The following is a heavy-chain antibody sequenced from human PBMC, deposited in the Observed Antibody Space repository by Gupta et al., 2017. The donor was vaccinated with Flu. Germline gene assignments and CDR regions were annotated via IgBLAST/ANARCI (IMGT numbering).Heavy chain of an antibody. J-gene: IGHJ4*02. D-gene: IGHD2-15*01. CDR1: GFAFRNHE. CDR2: ISNSVSTT. V-gene: IGHV3-48*03. Sequence: DVHLLAAGEGAVQAGGPMSLSCAVSGFAFRNHEFNWVRQAPGKGLEWVSYISNSVSTTYYAESLKGRFTISRDNAQNSLYLQMNGLRAEDTGVYYCARDSGHCSDASCNHFDYWGQGALVTVSS. CDR3: ARDSGHCSDASCNHFDY.